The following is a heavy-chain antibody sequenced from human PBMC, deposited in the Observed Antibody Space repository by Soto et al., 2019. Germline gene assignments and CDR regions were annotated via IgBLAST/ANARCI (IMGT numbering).Heavy chain of an antibody. Sequence: LSRYCAASEVSVISNYLSWVRLAPGMGLEGVSVIYGGGSTYYADSVKGRFTISRYNTKNTLYLQMNSLRAEDTDIYYCARGPAATTYYFYGMDVWGQGTTVTVSS. J-gene: IGHJ6*02. CDR1: EVSVISNY. V-gene: IGHV3-53*01. CDR3: ARGPAATTYYFYGMDV. D-gene: IGHD4-4*01. CDR2: IYGGGST.